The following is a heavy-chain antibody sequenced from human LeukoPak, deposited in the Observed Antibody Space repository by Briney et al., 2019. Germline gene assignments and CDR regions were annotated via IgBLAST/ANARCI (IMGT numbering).Heavy chain of an antibody. CDR3: ARAPPYSPNDY. D-gene: IGHD1-26*01. J-gene: IGHJ4*02. V-gene: IGHV1-2*02. Sequence: GASVKVSCKASGYTFSGYYMHWVRQAPGQGLEWMGWINPNTGGTNYAQKFQGRVTMTRDTSISTAYMELSRLRSDDTAVYYCARAPPYSPNDYWGQGTLVTVSS. CDR2: INPNTGGT. CDR1: GYTFSGYY.